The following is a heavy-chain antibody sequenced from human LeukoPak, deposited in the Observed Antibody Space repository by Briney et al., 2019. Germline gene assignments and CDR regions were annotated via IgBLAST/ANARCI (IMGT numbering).Heavy chain of an antibody. Sequence: GASVKVFCKASGYTFTSYGISWVRQAPGQGLEWMGWISAYNGNTNYAQKLQGRVTMTTDTSTSTAYMELRSLRSDDTAVYYCARDNPVAATPYYGMDVWGQGTTVTVSS. V-gene: IGHV1-18*01. CDR2: ISAYNGNT. D-gene: IGHD2-15*01. CDR3: ARDNPVAATPYYGMDV. J-gene: IGHJ6*02. CDR1: GYTFTSYG.